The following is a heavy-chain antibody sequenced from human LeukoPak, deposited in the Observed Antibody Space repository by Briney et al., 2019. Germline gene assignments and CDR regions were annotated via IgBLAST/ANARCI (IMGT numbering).Heavy chain of an antibody. Sequence: GASVKVSCKVSGYTLTELSMHWVRQAPGKGLEWMGGFDPEDGETIYAQKFQGRVTMTEDTSTDTAYMELSSLSSEDTAVYYCATDLFRLGYCSSTSCYGGYWGQGTLVTVSS. CDR2: FDPEDGET. CDR1: GYTLTELS. D-gene: IGHD2-2*01. J-gene: IGHJ4*02. V-gene: IGHV1-24*01. CDR3: ATDLFRLGYCSSTSCYGGY.